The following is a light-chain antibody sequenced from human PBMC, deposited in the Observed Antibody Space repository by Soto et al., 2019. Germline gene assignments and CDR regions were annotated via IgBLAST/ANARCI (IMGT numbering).Light chain of an antibody. V-gene: IGLV2-8*01. J-gene: IGLJ2*01. CDR3: SSYAGSMNLI. Sequence: QSVLTQPPSASGSAGQSVTISCTGGSSDVGGHNHVSWYQQHPGKAPKLMIYEVSKRPSGVPDRFSGSKSVNTASLTVSGLQAEDESDYYCSSYAGSMNLIFGGGTKVTVL. CDR2: EVS. CDR1: SSDVGGHNH.